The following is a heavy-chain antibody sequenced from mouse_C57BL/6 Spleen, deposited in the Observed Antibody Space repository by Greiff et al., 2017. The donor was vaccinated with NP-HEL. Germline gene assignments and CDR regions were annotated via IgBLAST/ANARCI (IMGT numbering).Heavy chain of an antibody. Sequence: EVHLVESGGGLVKPGGSLKLSCAASGFTFSDYGMHWVRQAPEKGLEWVAYISSGSSTIYYEDTVKGRFTISRDNAKNTLFLQMTSLRSEDTAMYYCATIYYGNYGFDYWGQGTTLTVSS. D-gene: IGHD2-1*01. CDR2: ISSGSSTI. J-gene: IGHJ2*01. CDR1: GFTFSDYG. CDR3: ATIYYGNYGFDY. V-gene: IGHV5-17*01.